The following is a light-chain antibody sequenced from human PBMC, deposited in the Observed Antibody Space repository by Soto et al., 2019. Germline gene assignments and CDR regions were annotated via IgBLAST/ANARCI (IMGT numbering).Light chain of an antibody. CDR1: TSNIGNNY. Sequence: QSVLTQPPSASGTPGQRVTISCSGSTSNIGNNYVHWYQQLPGTAPKLLIYRNNQRPSGVPVRFSGSKSGTSASLAISGLRSEDEADYYCAAWDDSLRVFGGGTKVTVL. V-gene: IGLV1-47*01. CDR2: RNN. CDR3: AAWDDSLRV. J-gene: IGLJ2*01.